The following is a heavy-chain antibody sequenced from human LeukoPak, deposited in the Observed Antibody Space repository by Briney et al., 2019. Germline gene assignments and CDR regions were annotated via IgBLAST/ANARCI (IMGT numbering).Heavy chain of an antibody. D-gene: IGHD2-8*01. Sequence: GGSLRLSCAASGFTFDDYTMHWVRQAPGKGLEWVSLISWDGGSTYYADSVKGRFTISRDNSKNTLYLQMNSLRAEDTALYYCAKDDRTKDYYYYYMDVWGKGTTVTVSS. CDR3: AKDDRTKDYYYYYMDV. V-gene: IGHV3-43*01. CDR1: GFTFDDYT. J-gene: IGHJ6*03. CDR2: ISWDGGST.